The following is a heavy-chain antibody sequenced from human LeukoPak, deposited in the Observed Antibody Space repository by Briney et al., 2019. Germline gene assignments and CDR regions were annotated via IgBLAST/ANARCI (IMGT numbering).Heavy chain of an antibody. CDR3: ARESGGGMGWELGDFDF. J-gene: IGHJ3*01. V-gene: IGHV3-30-3*01. D-gene: IGHD1-26*01. CDR1: GFTFSSYA. CDR2: ISYDGSNK. Sequence: WGSLRLSCAASGFTFSSYAMHWVRQAPGKGLEWVAVISYDGSNKYYADSVKGRFTISRDNSKNTLYLQMNSLRAEDAAVYYCARESGGGMGWELGDFDFWGQGTMVTVSS.